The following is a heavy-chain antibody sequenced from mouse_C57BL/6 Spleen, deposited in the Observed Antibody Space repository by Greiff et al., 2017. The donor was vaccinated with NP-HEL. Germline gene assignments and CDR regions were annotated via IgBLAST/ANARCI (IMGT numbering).Heavy chain of an antibody. CDR3: ARRDYYGSDWYFDV. Sequence: VQLKESGGGLVKPGGSLKLSCAASGFTFSDYGMHWVRQAPEKGLEWVAYISSGSSTIYYADTVKGRFTISRDNAKNTLFLQMTSLRSEDTAMYYCARRDYYGSDWYFDVWGTGTTVTVSS. CDR1: GFTFSDYG. J-gene: IGHJ1*03. D-gene: IGHD1-1*01. CDR2: ISSGSSTI. V-gene: IGHV5-17*01.